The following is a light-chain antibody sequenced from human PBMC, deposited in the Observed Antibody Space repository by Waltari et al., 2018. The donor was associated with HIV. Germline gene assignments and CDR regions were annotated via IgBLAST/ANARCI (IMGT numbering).Light chain of an antibody. CDR2: WSS. J-gene: IGKJ2*01. CDR1: QSILSTSKNKNY. CDR3: QQYYTSPYT. Sequence: DIVMTQSPDSQAVSLGERATFNCKSSQSILSTSKNKNYLAWCQQKPGQPPKLLIYWSSTRESGVPDRFSGSGSGTDFTLTINSLKAEDVAVYYCQQYYTSPYTFGQGTKLQI. V-gene: IGKV4-1*01.